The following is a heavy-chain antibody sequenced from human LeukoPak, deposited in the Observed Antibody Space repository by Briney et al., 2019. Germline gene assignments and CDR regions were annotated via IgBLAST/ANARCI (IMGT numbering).Heavy chain of an antibody. J-gene: IGHJ4*02. CDR2: INPNSGGT. Sequence: ASVKVSCKASGYTFTGYYMHWVRQAPGQGLDWMGWINPNSGGTNYAQKFQGWVTMTRDTSISTAYMELSRLRSDDTAVYYCARGAYDFWSGYSFDYWGQGTLVTVSS. CDR1: GYTFTGYY. V-gene: IGHV1-2*04. CDR3: ARGAYDFWSGYSFDY. D-gene: IGHD3-3*01.